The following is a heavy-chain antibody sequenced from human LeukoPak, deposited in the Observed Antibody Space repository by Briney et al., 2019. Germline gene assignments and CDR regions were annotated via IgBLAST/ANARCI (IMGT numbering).Heavy chain of an antibody. CDR1: GFTVSSNY. V-gene: IGHV3-53*01. D-gene: IGHD3-22*01. CDR2: IYSGGNT. CDR3: ASNYDNVGGVDAFDI. J-gene: IGHJ3*02. Sequence: GGSLRLSCAASGFTVSSNYMSWVRRAPGKGLEWVSVIYSGGNTYYADSVKGRFTISRDNSKNTLFLQMNSLRAEDTAVYYCASNYDNVGGVDAFDIWGQGTMVTVSS.